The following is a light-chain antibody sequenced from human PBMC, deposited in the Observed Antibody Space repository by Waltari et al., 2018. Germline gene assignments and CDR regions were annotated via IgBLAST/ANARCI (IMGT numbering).Light chain of an antibody. CDR2: WAS. Sequence: DIVMTQSPDSLAVSLGERATVNCKSSQSLLYSSNNKNALAWYQQKPGQPPKLLIDWASTRESGVPYRFSASGSGTDFSLTISSLQAEDVAVYYCQQYYSIPYTFGQGTKLEIK. J-gene: IGKJ2*01. CDR1: QSLLYSSNNKNA. V-gene: IGKV4-1*01. CDR3: QQYYSIPYT.